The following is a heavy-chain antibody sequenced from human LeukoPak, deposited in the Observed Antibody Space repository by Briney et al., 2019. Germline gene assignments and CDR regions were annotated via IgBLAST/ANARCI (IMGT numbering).Heavy chain of an antibody. CDR1: GFTFSSYA. Sequence: GGSLRLSCAASGFTFSSYAMSWVRQAPGKGLEWVSAISGSGGSTYYADSVKGRFTISRDNSKNTLYLQMNSLRAEDTAVYYCAKDSYDSNGYYYEDYWGQGTLVTVSS. J-gene: IGHJ4*02. D-gene: IGHD3-22*01. CDR3: AKDSYDSNGYYYEDY. CDR2: ISGSGGST. V-gene: IGHV3-23*01.